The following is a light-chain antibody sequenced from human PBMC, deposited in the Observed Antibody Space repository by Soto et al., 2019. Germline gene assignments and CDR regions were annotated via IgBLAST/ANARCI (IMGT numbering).Light chain of an antibody. CDR1: QSINDW. Sequence: DIQMTQSPSRLSAFVGDRVTITCRASQSINDWLAWYQQKPGKAPRLLIYGASTLGSGVPSRFRGSGSGTEFTLTISSLQPDDIATYYCQQYNSLHVAFGQGTKVDIK. CDR2: GAS. V-gene: IGKV1-5*01. CDR3: QQYNSLHVA. J-gene: IGKJ1*01.